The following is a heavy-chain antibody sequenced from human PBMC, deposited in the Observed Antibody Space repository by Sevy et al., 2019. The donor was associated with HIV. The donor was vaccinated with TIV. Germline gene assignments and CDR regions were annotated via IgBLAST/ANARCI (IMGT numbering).Heavy chain of an antibody. CDR3: ARDGGYSDYGMDL. V-gene: IGHV3-48*01. Sequence: GGCLRLSCVASGFTFSSYNFNWVRQAPGKGLELISFINSGSTIISHADSVKGRFTISRDSVKKSVYLQMNSLRVEDTAVYYCARDGGYSDYGMDLWGQGTTVTVSS. J-gene: IGHJ6*02. CDR2: INSGSTII. CDR1: GFTFSSYN. D-gene: IGHD2-15*01.